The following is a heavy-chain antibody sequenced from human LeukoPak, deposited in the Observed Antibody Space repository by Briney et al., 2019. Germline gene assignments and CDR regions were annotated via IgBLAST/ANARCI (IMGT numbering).Heavy chain of an antibody. J-gene: IGHJ5*02. D-gene: IGHD4-17*01. CDR2: IYYSGST. CDR3: ASMSYGDYANWFDP. CDR1: GGSISSYY. V-gene: IGHV4-59*01. Sequence: SETLSLTCTVPGGSISSYYWRWIRQPPAKGLEGIGYIYYSGSTNYNPSLKSRVTISVDTSKNQFSLKRSSVTAADTAVYYCASMSYGDYANWFDPWGQGTLVTVSS.